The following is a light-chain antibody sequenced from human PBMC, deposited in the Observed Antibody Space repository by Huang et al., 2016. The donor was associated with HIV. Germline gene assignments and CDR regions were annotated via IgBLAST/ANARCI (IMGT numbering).Light chain of an antibody. CDR2: DAS. CDR1: QSVSTY. J-gene: IGKJ3*01. Sequence: ENMLTQSPATLSLSPGKRATLSCRASQSVSTYLAWYQQKPGQTPRLLIYDASFRATGIPVRFSGSGSGTNFTLTISRLEPEDFAVYYCQDRYNWPRFTFGPGTKVDIK. CDR3: QDRYNWPRFT. V-gene: IGKV3-11*01.